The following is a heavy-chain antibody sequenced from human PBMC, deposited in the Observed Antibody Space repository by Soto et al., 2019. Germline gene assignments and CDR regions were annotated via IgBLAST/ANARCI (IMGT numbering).Heavy chain of an antibody. Sequence: QVQLQESGPGLVKPSETLSLTCTVSGGSINSYYWSWIRQPPGKGLEWIGYIYYSGSTNYNPSLKCRVTISVDTSKNQFSLKLSSLTAADTAVYYCARGGVIASPKDYWGQGTLVTVSS. V-gene: IGHV4-59*01. J-gene: IGHJ4*02. CDR3: ARGGVIASPKDY. CDR1: GGSINSYY. CDR2: IYYSGST. D-gene: IGHD6-6*01.